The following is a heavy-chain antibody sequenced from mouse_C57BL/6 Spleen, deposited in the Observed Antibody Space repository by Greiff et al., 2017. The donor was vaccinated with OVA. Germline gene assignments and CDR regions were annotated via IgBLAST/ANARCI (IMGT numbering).Heavy chain of an antibody. D-gene: IGHD1-1*01. CDR2: IYPGSGNT. V-gene: IGHV1-76*01. Sequence: QVHVKQSGAELVRPGASVKLSCKASGYTFTDYYINWVKQRPGQGLEWIARIYPGSGNTYYNEKFKGKATLTAEKSSSTAYMQLSSLTSEDSAVYFCARFITTGRWYFDVWGTGTTVTVSS. CDR3: ARFITTGRWYFDV. J-gene: IGHJ1*03. CDR1: GYTFTDYY.